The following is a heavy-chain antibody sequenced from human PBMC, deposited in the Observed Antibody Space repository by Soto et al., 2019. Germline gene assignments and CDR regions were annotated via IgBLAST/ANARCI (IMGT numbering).Heavy chain of an antibody. V-gene: IGHV4-31*03. CDR1: GGSISSGGYY. CDR3: AREGSRGYDFWIGYYISVYFDY. CDR2: IYYSGST. J-gene: IGHJ4*02. D-gene: IGHD3-3*01. Sequence: TLSLTCTVSGGSISSGGYYWSWIRQHPGKGLEWIGYIYYSGSTYYNPSLKSRVTISVDTSKNQFSLKLSSVTAADTAVYYCAREGSRGYDFWIGYYISVYFDYWGQGTLVTVSS.